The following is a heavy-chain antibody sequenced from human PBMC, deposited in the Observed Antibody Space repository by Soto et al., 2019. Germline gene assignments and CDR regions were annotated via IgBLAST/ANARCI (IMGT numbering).Heavy chain of an antibody. CDR1: GFTFSSYG. V-gene: IGHV3-30*18. CDR3: AKTREGSGWSYFDY. Sequence: QVRLVESGGGVVEPGRSLRLSCAASGFTFSSYGMHWVRQAPGKGLEWVAIIAYDGSNKYYADSVKGRFTISRDNSKNTLYLQVNSLRAEDTAVYYCAKTREGSGWSYFDYWGQGTLVTVSS. CDR2: IAYDGSNK. D-gene: IGHD6-19*01. J-gene: IGHJ4*02.